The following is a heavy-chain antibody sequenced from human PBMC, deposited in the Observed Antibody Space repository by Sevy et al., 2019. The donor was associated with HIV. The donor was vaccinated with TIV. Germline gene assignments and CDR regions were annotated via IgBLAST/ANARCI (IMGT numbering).Heavy chain of an antibody. CDR2: IGTLADT. Sequence: GGSLRLSCAASGFTFSGSDMHWVRQVKGKGLEWISSIGTLADTFYADSVKGRFTISRDNAQSYLYLHMSSLKVGDTALYFCVRGLQTRGDRTACPLDYWGQGTLVTVSS. V-gene: IGHV3-13*01. CDR1: GFTFSGSD. J-gene: IGHJ4*02. CDR3: VRGLQTRGDRTACPLDY. D-gene: IGHD2-21*01.